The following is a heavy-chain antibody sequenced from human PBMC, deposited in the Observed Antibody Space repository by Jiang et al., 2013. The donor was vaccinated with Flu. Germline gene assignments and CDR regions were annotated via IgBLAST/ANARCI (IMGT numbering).Heavy chain of an antibody. CDR1: GGTFSSYA. J-gene: IGHJ5*02. Sequence: VQLVESGAEVKKPGSSVKVSCKASGGTFSSYAISWVRQAPGQGLEWMGIINPSGGSTSYAQKFQGRVTMTRDTSTSTVYMELSSLRSEDTAVYYCAPARPLRAGWGPWGQGTLVTVSS. CDR2: INPSGGST. D-gene: IGHD7-27*01. V-gene: IGHV1-46*03. CDR3: APARPLRAGWGP.